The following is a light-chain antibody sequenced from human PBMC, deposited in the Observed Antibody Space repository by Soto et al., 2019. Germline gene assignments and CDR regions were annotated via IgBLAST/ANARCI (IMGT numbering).Light chain of an antibody. CDR3: QRFDTYYPT. CDR1: QSISIW. Sequence: DIQMTQSPSSLSASVGDRVTITCRASQSISIWLAWYQQKPGKAPKVLIYDASSLASGVPSRFSGSGSGTEFTLTISSLQPDDFSTYYCQRFDTYYPTFGQGTKLEI. J-gene: IGKJ1*01. V-gene: IGKV1-5*01. CDR2: DAS.